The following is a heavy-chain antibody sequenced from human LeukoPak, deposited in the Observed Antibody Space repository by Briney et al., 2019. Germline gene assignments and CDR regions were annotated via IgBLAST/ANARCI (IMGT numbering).Heavy chain of an antibody. CDR2: ISGSGGST. J-gene: IGHJ5*02. D-gene: IGHD2-15*01. CDR1: GFTFSNYG. V-gene: IGHV3-23*01. Sequence: GGSLRLSCAASGFTFSNYGMNWVRQAPGKGLEWVSAISGSGGSTYYADSVKGRFTISRDNSKNTLYLQMNSLRAEDTAVYYCAKSGSGGSFNWFDPWGQGTLVTVSS. CDR3: AKSGSGGSFNWFDP.